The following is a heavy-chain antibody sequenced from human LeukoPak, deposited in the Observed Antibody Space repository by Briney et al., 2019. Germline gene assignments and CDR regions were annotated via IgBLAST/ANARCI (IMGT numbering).Heavy chain of an antibody. Sequence: GTSLRLSCAASGFTFSSYGMHWVRQAPGKGLEWEAVIWYDGSNKYYADSVKGRFTISRDNSKTTLYLQMNSLRADDTAVYYCARHLHYYGSGNYYYYFYAMDVWGQGTTVTVSS. CDR3: ARHLHYYGSGNYYYYFYAMDV. J-gene: IGHJ6*02. D-gene: IGHD3-10*01. CDR1: GFTFSSYG. CDR2: IWYDGSNK. V-gene: IGHV3-33*01.